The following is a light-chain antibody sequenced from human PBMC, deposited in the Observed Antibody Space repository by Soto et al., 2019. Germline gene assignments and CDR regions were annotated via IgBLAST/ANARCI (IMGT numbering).Light chain of an antibody. V-gene: IGLV2-8*01. CDR1: SSDVGGYNY. CDR3: SSYAGYNDLGV. Sequence: QSALTQPPSASGSPGQSVTISCTGTSSDVGGYNYVSWYQQHPGKAPKLMIYEVSKRPSGVPDRFSGYKSGNTASLTVSGLQAEDEADYSCSSYAGYNDLGVFGGGTKLTVL. J-gene: IGLJ2*01. CDR2: EVS.